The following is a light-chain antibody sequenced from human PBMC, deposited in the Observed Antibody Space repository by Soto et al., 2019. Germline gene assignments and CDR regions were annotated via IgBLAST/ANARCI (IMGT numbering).Light chain of an antibody. CDR2: SAS. J-gene: IGKJ2*01. CDR1: QSVSNSY. V-gene: IGKV3-20*01. Sequence: EIVLTQSPGTLSLSPGERATLSCRASQSVSNSYLAWYQQKPGQAPRLLIYSASSRATGIPDRFSGSGSGTDLTLTISRLEPEDFAVYYCQQYGSSPVTFGQGTKLEIK. CDR3: QQYGSSPVT.